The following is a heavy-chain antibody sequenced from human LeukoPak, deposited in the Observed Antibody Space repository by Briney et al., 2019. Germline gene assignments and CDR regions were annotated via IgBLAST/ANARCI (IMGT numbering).Heavy chain of an antibody. Sequence: PGGSLRLSCAASGFTFSSYAMHWVRQAPGKGLEYVSAISSNGGSTYYANSVKGRFTISRDNSKNTLYLQMNSLRAEDTAVYYCAKVGRLGIVGATTDYWGQGTLVTVSS. CDR3: AKVGRLGIVGATTDY. CDR1: GFTFSSYA. V-gene: IGHV3-64*01. J-gene: IGHJ4*02. CDR2: ISSNGGST. D-gene: IGHD1-26*01.